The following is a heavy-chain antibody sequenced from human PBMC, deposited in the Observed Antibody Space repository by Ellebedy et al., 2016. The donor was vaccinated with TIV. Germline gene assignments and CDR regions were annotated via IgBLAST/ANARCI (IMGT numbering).Heavy chain of an antibody. D-gene: IGHD2-2*01. V-gene: IGHV3-21*01. Sequence: GESLKISCAASGFTFSSYSMNWVRQAPGKGLEWVSSISSSSSYIYYADSVKGRFTISRDNAKNSLYLQMNSLRAEDTAVYYCARISTSSEYYYYMDVWGKGTTVTVSS. CDR1: GFTFSSYS. CDR2: ISSSSSYI. CDR3: ARISTSSEYYYYMDV. J-gene: IGHJ6*03.